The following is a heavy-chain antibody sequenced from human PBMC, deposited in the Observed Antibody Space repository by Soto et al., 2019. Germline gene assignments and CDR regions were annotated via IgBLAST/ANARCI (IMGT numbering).Heavy chain of an antibody. CDR1: GDSISGYY. J-gene: IGHJ4*02. CDR3: ARYASGSYAFDH. D-gene: IGHD3-10*01. V-gene: IGHV4-59*08. Sequence: PSETLSLTCIVSGDSISGYYWGWIRQPPGKGLEWIGYVHSSGSTNYNPSLKSRVTISVDTSKNHFSLNLSSVTATDTAVYYCARYASGSYAFDHWGQGTLVTVSS. CDR2: VHSSGST.